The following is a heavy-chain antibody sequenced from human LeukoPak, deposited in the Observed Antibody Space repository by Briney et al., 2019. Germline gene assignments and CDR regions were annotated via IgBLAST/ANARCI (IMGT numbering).Heavy chain of an antibody. CDR2: IFPYSGAT. Sequence: GASVKVSCKASGYTFNDHYMQWVRQAPGQGLEWMGWIFPYSGATNFAQKFQGRITITRDTSISTVYMQLTRLRSDDTAVYFCARDGRGITDALDVWGQGTMVSVAS. J-gene: IGHJ3*01. D-gene: IGHD1-26*01. CDR1: GYTFNDHY. V-gene: IGHV1-2*02. CDR3: ARDGRGITDALDV.